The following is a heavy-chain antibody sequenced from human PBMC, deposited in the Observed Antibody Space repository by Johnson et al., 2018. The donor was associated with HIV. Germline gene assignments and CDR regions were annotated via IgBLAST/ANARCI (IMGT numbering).Heavy chain of an antibody. J-gene: IGHJ3*02. CDR1: GFTFSNYG. Sequence: QVQLVESGGGVVQPGGSLRLSCAASGFTFSNYGMHWVRQAPGKGLEWVAVIWYDGRNKYYADSVKGRFTISRDNSKNTLYLQMNSLRAEDTAVYYCAKSGLFVLVVYAPDVFDIWGQGTMVTVSS. CDR2: IWYDGRNK. V-gene: IGHV3-30*02. CDR3: AKSGLFVLVVYAPDVFDI. D-gene: IGHD2-8*02.